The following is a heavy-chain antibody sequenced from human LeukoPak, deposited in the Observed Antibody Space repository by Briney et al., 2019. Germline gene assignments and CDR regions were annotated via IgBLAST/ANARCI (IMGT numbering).Heavy chain of an antibody. V-gene: IGHV4-34*01. CDR2: INHSGST. J-gene: IGHJ4*02. Sequence: KPGGSLRLSCAASGFTFSSYEMNWVRQAPGKGLEWVGEINHSGSTNYNPSLKSRVTISVDTSKNQFSLKLSSVTAADTAVYYCARVGRWLPELDYWGQGTLVTVSS. D-gene: IGHD5-24*01. CDR3: ARVGRWLPELDY. CDR1: GFTFSSYE.